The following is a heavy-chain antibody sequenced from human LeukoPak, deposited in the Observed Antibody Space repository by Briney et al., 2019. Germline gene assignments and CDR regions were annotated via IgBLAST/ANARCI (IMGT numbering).Heavy chain of an antibody. CDR2: ISGSGGST. CDR1: GFTFSSYA. V-gene: IGHV3-23*01. CDR3: AKPYYYDSSGYFDAFDI. Sequence: PGGSLRLSCAASGFTFSSYAMSWVRQAPGKGLEWVSAISGSGGSTYYADSVKGRFTISRDNSKNTLYLQMNSLRAEDTAVYYCAKPYYYDSSGYFDAFDIWGQGTMVTVSS. D-gene: IGHD3-22*01. J-gene: IGHJ3*02.